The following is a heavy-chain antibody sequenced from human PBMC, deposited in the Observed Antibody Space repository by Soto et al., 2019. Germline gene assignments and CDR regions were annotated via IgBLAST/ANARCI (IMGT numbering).Heavy chain of an antibody. D-gene: IGHD6-6*01. Sequence: EVQLVESGGGLVQPGGSLRLSCAASGFTFSSYSMNWVRQAPGKGLEWVSYISSSSSTIYYADSVKGRFTISRDNAKNSLYLQMNSLRDVDTAVYYCARPEYSSSSYGMDVWGQGTTVTVSS. CDR2: ISSSSSTI. CDR1: GFTFSSYS. CDR3: ARPEYSSSSYGMDV. V-gene: IGHV3-48*02. J-gene: IGHJ6*02.